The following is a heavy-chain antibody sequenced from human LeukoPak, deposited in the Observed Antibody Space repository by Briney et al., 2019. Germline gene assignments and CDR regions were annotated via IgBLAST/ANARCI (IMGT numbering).Heavy chain of an antibody. J-gene: IGHJ4*02. CDR3: AKNSGSTAL. CDR1: GFTFRNYG. D-gene: IGHD1-26*01. CDR2: ISYDGSNK. V-gene: IGHV3-30*18. Sequence: PGRSLRLSCAASGFTFRNYGMQWVRQAPGKGLEWVSFISYDGSNKYYADSVKGRFTISRDNSKNTLYLQMNSLRAEDTAMYYCAKNSGSTALWGQGTLVTVSS.